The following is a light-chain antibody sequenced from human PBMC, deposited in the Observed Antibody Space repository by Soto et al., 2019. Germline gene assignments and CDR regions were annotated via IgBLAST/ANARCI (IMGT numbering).Light chain of an antibody. CDR1: SSNIGSNT. CDR2: NTN. CDR3: ASWDDSLDGPWL. V-gene: IGLV1-44*01. Sequence: QSVLTQPPSASGTPGQRVTISCSGSSSNIGSNTVNWYQQLPGTAPKLLIYNTNRRHPGVPDRFSASKSGMSASLAISGLQVDDEADYFCASWDDSLDGPWLFGGGTQLTVL. J-gene: IGLJ3*02.